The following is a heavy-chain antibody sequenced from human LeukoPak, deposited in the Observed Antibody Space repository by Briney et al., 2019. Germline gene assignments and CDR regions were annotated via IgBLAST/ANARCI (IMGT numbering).Heavy chain of an antibody. CDR3: ATNRRCSSTSCYDFDY. Sequence: ASVTVSCKASGYTFTGYYMHWVRQAPGQGLEWMGWINPNSGGTNYAQKFQGWVTMTRDTSISTAYMELSSLRSEDTAVYYCATNRRCSSTSCYDFDYWGQGTLVTVSS. D-gene: IGHD2-2*01. V-gene: IGHV1-2*04. CDR1: GYTFTGYY. J-gene: IGHJ4*02. CDR2: INPNSGGT.